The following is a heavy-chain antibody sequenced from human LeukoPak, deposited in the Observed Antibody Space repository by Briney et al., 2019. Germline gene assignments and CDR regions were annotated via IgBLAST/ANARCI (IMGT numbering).Heavy chain of an antibody. D-gene: IGHD3-10*01. CDR3: ARGGAYGSGNHYRGGAFDI. CDR2: IYRGGST. V-gene: IGHV3-53*01. CDR1: GFSVSDNY. J-gene: IGHJ3*02. Sequence: SGGSLRLSCATSGFSVSDNYMTGVRQAPGKGLEWVSVIYRGGSTYYADSVKGRFTISRDNSKNMVYLQMNSLRVEDTAVYYCARGGAYGSGNHYRGGAFDIWGQGTMVTVSS.